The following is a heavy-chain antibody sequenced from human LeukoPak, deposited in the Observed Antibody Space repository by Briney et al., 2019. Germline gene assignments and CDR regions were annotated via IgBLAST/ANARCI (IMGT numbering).Heavy chain of an antibody. CDR1: GGSFSGYY. Sequence: LSLTCAVYGGSFSGYYWSWIRQPPGKGLEWVAVISYDGTNKNYADSVKGRFTISRDNSKNTVYLQMNSLRVEDAAVYYCARDPRGSPYYFDYWGQGTLVTVSS. J-gene: IGHJ4*02. CDR2: ISYDGTNK. V-gene: IGHV3-30-3*01. D-gene: IGHD1-26*01. CDR3: ARDPRGSPYYFDY.